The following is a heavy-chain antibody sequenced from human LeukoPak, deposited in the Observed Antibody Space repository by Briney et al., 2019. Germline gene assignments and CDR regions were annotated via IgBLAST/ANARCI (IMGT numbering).Heavy chain of an antibody. J-gene: IGHJ6*02. D-gene: IGHD1-26*01. V-gene: IGHV3-66*01. CDR2: IHTGGST. CDR3: ARDFGSVRTGMDV. CDR1: GFTVSSNY. Sequence: VQPGGSLILSCAASGFTVSSNYMTWVRQAPGKGLEWVSVIHTGGSTYYADSVKGRFTISRDNSKNTMYLQMNNLSPEDTAVYYCARDFGSVRTGMDVWGQGTTVTVSS.